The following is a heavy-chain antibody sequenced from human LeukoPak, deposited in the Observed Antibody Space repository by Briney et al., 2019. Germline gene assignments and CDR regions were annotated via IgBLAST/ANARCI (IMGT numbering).Heavy chain of an antibody. V-gene: IGHV1-69*06. CDR2: IIPIFGTA. D-gene: IGHD6-13*01. Sequence: SVKVSCKASGGTFSSYAISWVRQAPGQGLEWMGGIIPIFGTANYAQKFQGRVTITADKSTSTAYMELSSLRSEDSAVYYCARGAPAAGTGYYYYMDVWGKGTTVTVSS. CDR3: ARGAPAAGTGYYYYMDV. CDR1: GGTFSSYA. J-gene: IGHJ6*03.